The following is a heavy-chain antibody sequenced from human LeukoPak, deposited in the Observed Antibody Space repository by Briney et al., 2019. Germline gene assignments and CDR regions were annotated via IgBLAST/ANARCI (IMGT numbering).Heavy chain of an antibody. V-gene: IGHV4-59*01. CDR1: GGSISSYY. D-gene: IGHD3-10*01. CDR3: ARRLYGRMDV. Sequence: SETLSLTCTGSGGSISSYYWSWIRQPPGKGLEWIGYIYYSGSTNYNPSLKSRVTISVDTSKNQFSLKLSSVTAADTAVYYCARRLYGRMDVWGKGTTVTVSS. J-gene: IGHJ6*04. CDR2: IYYSGST.